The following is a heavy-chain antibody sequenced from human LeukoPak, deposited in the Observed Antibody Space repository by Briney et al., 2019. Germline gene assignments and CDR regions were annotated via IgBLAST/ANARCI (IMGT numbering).Heavy chain of an antibody. D-gene: IGHD6-6*01. CDR3: ARDRGIASHAFDI. Sequence: GGSLRLSCAASGFTFSSYWMHWVRQAPGKGLVWVSRINSDGSSTSYADSVKGRFIISRDNAKNSLYLQMNALRAEDTALYYCARDRGIASHAFDIWGQGTMVTVSS. V-gene: IGHV3-74*01. J-gene: IGHJ3*02. CDR1: GFTFSSYW. CDR2: INSDGSST.